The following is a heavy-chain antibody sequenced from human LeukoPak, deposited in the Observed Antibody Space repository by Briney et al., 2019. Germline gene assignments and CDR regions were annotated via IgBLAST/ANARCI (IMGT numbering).Heavy chain of an antibody. Sequence: GGSLRHSCAASGFTFSSYGMHWVRQAPGKGLEWVAVISYDGSNKYYADSVKGRFTISRDNSKNTLYLQMNSLRAEDTAVYYCAKDRLIRYGDYDLDYWGQGTLVTVSS. CDR1: GFTFSSYG. D-gene: IGHD4-17*01. CDR3: AKDRLIRYGDYDLDY. J-gene: IGHJ4*02. V-gene: IGHV3-30*18. CDR2: ISYDGSNK.